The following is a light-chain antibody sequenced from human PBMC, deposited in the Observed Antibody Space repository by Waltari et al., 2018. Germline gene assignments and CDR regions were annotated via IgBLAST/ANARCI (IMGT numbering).Light chain of an antibody. Sequence: EIVMTQSPATLSVSPGERATPSCRASQSVSSNLAWYQQKPGQAPRLLIYGASTRATGIPARLSGSGSGTEFTLTISSLQSEDFAVYYCQQYNNWPETFGQGTKVEIK. V-gene: IGKV3-15*01. CDR3: QQYNNWPET. J-gene: IGKJ1*01. CDR2: GAS. CDR1: QSVSSN.